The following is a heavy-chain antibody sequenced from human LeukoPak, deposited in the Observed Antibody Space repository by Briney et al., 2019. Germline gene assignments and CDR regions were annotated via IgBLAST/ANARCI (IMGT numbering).Heavy chain of an antibody. V-gene: IGHV1-18*01. CDR1: GYTFTSYG. J-gene: IGHJ4*02. CDR3: ARDLEHCRNIICSNSAY. Sequence: ASVKDSCKASGYTFTSYGISWVRQAPGQGLEWMGWISAYNGNTNYAQKLQGRVTMTTDTSTSTAYMELRSLRSDDTAVYYCARDLEHCRNIICSNSAYWGQGTLVTVSS. D-gene: IGHD2-2*01. CDR2: ISAYNGNT.